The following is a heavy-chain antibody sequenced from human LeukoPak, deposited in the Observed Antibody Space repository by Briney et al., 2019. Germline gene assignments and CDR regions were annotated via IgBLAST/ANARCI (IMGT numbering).Heavy chain of an antibody. V-gene: IGHV1-69*05. CDR3: ARDDASANMGFHP. CDR1: GATFSSSA. D-gene: IGHD1-26*01. Sequence: SVKVSCKASGATFSSSAISWVRRAPGQGLEWMGGVIPILGTTNYAQKFQDRVSITTDESTSTAYLELSSLRSVDTAVYYCARDDASANMGFHPWGQGTLVTVS. CDR2: VIPILGTT. J-gene: IGHJ5*02.